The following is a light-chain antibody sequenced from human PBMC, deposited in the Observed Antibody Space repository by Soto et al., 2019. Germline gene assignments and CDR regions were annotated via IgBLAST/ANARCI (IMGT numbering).Light chain of an antibody. CDR3: CSYAGSSTWV. V-gene: IGLV2-23*02. J-gene: IGLJ1*01. Sequence: QSVLTQPASVSGSPGQSITISCTGTSSDVGSYNLVSWYQQHPGKAPKLMIYEVSKRPSGVSNRFSGSKSGNTASLTISGLQAEDEADYYCCSYAGSSTWVFATGTKVNVL. CDR2: EVS. CDR1: SSDVGSYNL.